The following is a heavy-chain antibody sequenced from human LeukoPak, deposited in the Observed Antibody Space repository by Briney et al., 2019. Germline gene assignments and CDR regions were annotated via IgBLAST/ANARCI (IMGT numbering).Heavy chain of an antibody. V-gene: IGHV3-9*01. CDR2: ISWNSGSI. CDR3: AKELGDY. J-gene: IGHJ4*02. CDR1: GFTFDDYA. D-gene: IGHD7-27*01. Sequence: PEGSLRLSCAASGFTFDDYAMHWVRQAPGKGLEWVSGISWNSGSIGYADSVKGRFTISRDNAKDSLYLQMDSLRAEDTALYYCAKELGDYWGQGTLVTVSS.